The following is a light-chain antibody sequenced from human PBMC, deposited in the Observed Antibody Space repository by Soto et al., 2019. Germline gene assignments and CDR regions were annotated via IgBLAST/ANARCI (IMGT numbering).Light chain of an antibody. V-gene: IGKV3-15*01. CDR1: QSVSSN. J-gene: IGKJ2*01. CDR3: QQWDT. CDR2: GAS. Sequence: EIVMKQSPATLSVSPGERATLSCSASQSVSSNLAWYQQKPGQAPRLLIYGASTRATGIPARFSGSGSGTEFTLTISSLQSEDFAVYYGQQWDTFGQGTKLEIK.